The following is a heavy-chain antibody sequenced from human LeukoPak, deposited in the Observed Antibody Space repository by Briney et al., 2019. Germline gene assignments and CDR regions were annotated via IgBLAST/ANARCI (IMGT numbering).Heavy chain of an antibody. J-gene: IGHJ4*02. D-gene: IGHD3-22*01. Sequence: PGGSLRLSCAASGFIFDDYGMSWVRQAPGKGLEWVSGINWNGGSTGYADSVKGRFTISRDNAKNSLYLQMNSLRAEDTAVYYCARSKYEYYDSSGYYYGSKYYFGYWGQGTLVTVSS. CDR1: GFIFDDYG. CDR2: INWNGGST. V-gene: IGHV3-20*04. CDR3: ARSKYEYYDSSGYYYGSKYYFGY.